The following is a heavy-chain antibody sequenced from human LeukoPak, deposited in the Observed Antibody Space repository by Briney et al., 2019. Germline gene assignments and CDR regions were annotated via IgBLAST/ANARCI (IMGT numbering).Heavy chain of an antibody. CDR3: AFPRSDS. J-gene: IGHJ4*02. CDR1: GFTFSNYW. CDR2: ISPDGSTT. V-gene: IGHV3-74*01. Sequence: GGSLRLSFAAYGFTFSNYWIHWVRQAPGKWLIWVSRISPDGSTTGYADSVKGRFTISRDNVKNTLSLQMDSLRAEDTAVYYCAFPRSDSWGQGTLVTVSS.